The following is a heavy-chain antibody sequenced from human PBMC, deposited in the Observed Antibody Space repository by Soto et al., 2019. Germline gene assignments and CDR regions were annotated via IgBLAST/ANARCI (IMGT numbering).Heavy chain of an antibody. CDR2: IKSKTDGGTT. CDR3: TTDIWFGELAPGY. J-gene: IGHJ4*02. Sequence: EVQLVESGGGLVKPGGSLRLSRAASGFTFSNAWMSWVRQAPGKGLEWVGRIKSKTDGGTTDYAAPVKGRFTISRDDSKNTLYLQMNSLKTEDTAVYYCTTDIWFGELAPGYWGQGTLVTVSS. V-gene: IGHV3-15*01. CDR1: GFTFSNAW. D-gene: IGHD3-10*01.